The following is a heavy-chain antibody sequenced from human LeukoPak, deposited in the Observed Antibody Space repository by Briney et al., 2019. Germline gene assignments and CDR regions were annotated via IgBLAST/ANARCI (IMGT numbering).Heavy chain of an antibody. D-gene: IGHD6-19*01. V-gene: IGHV4-31*03. J-gene: IGHJ6*02. CDR2: IYYSGST. Sequence: PSQTLSLTCTVSGGSISSGDYCWSWVRQHRGKGLEWIVYIYYSGSTYYNPSLKSRITISVDTSKNQFSLKLSSVTAADTAVYYCARDRFDVGLDPRAGLSYGLDVWGQGTTVTVSS. CDR3: ARDRFDVGLDPRAGLSYGLDV. CDR1: GGSISSGDYC.